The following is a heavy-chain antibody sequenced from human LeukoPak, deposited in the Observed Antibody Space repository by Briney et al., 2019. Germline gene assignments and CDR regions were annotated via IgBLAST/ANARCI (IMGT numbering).Heavy chain of an antibody. J-gene: IGHJ3*02. D-gene: IGHD1-26*01. V-gene: IGHV3-74*01. CDR2: IDGDGSRT. CDR1: GFTFSTSW. Sequence: GGSLRLSCAASGFTFSTSWMHWVRQAPGKGLVWVSRIDGDGSRTSYADSVKGRFTISRDNAKNTLYLQMNSLRAEDTAMYYCARHSSSVGATRDAFDIWGQGTMVTVSS. CDR3: ARHSSSVGATRDAFDI.